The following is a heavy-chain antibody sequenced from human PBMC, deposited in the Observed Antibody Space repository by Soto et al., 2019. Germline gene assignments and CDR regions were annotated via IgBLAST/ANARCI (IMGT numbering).Heavy chain of an antibody. J-gene: IGHJ6*02. D-gene: IGHD2-2*01. CDR3: ARGYCSSTSCYVYYYYGMDV. CDR2: ISAYNGNT. V-gene: IGHV1-18*01. Sequence: QVQLVQSGAEVKKPGASVKVSCKASGYTFTSYGISWVRQAPGQGLEWMGWISAYNGNTNYAQKLQGRVTMTTDTSTSTVYMEVRSLRSDDTAVYYCARGYCSSTSCYVYYYYGMDVWGQGTTVTVSS. CDR1: GYTFTSYG.